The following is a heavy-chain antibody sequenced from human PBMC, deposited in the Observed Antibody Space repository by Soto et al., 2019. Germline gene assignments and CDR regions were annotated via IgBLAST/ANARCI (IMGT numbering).Heavy chain of an antibody. CDR2: ISSSSSYI. Sequence: GGSLRLSCAASGFTFSSYSMNWVRQAPGKGLEWVSSISSSSSYIYYADSVKGRFTISRDNAKNSLYLQMNRLRAEDTAVYYCARDIAVAGGPDAFDIWGQGTMVTVSS. J-gene: IGHJ3*02. CDR3: ARDIAVAGGPDAFDI. CDR1: GFTFSSYS. D-gene: IGHD6-19*01. V-gene: IGHV3-21*01.